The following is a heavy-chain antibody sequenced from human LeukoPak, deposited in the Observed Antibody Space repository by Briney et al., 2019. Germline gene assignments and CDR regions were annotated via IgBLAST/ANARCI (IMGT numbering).Heavy chain of an antibody. Sequence: GGFLRLSCAASGFTFSSYAMHWVRQAPGKGLEYVSAISSNGGSTYYANSVKGRFTISRDNSKNTLYLQMGSLRAEDMAVYYCAINLAVAGPDDAFDIWGQGTMVTVSS. J-gene: IGHJ3*02. CDR2: ISSNGGST. D-gene: IGHD6-19*01. V-gene: IGHV3-64*01. CDR1: GFTFSSYA. CDR3: AINLAVAGPDDAFDI.